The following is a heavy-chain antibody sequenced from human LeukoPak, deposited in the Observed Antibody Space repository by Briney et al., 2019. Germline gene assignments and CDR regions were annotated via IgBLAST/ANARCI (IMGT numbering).Heavy chain of an antibody. CDR3: ARESSGFDFGANDY. Sequence: ASVKVSCKASGYTFTNYGITWVRQAPGQGREWMGWISAHNGNTNYAQNFQGRVTLTTDTSTSTAYMELRSLRSDDTALYYCARESSGFDFGANDYWGQGTLVTVSS. J-gene: IGHJ4*02. V-gene: IGHV1-18*01. CDR2: ISAHNGNT. D-gene: IGHD5-12*01. CDR1: GYTFTNYG.